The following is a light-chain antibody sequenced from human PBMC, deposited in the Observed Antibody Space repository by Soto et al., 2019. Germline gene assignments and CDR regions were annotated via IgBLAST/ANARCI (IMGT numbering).Light chain of an antibody. CDR1: QDIRNV. J-gene: IGKJ1*01. Sequence: AIQMTQSPSFLGASVGDRVTITCRASQDIRNVLGWFQQKPGKAPKLLINAANNLQSGVPSRFSGSGSGTDFTLTISSLQPEDSATYYCLQDYNYPRTFGQGTKVDI. CDR3: LQDYNYPRT. V-gene: IGKV1-6*01. CDR2: AAN.